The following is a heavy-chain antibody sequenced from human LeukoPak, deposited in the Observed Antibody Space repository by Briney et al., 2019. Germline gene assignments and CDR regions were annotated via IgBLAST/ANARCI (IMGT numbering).Heavy chain of an antibody. V-gene: IGHV3-74*01. Sequence: TGGSLRLSCAASGFTFIPYWMHWVRQAPGKGLVWVSRINGYGSSTDFAGSVKGRFTISRDNAKNTLYLQMNSLRAEDTAVYYCASWGIADDYWGQGTLVTVSS. CDR2: INGYGSST. CDR1: GFTFIPYW. J-gene: IGHJ4*02. CDR3: ASWGIADDY. D-gene: IGHD6-13*01.